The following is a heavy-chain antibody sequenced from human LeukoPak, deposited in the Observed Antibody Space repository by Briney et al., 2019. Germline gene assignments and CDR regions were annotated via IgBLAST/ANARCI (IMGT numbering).Heavy chain of an antibody. J-gene: IGHJ5*02. D-gene: IGHD3-10*01. CDR2: INPNSGGT. CDR1: GYTFTGYY. Sequence: GASVKVSCKASGYTFTGYYMHWVRQAPGQGPEWMGWINPNSGGTNYAQKFQGRVTMTRDTSISTAYMELSRLRSDDTAVYYCARPHLHTYYYGSGSYQNWFDPWGQGTLVTVSS. CDR3: ARPHLHTYYYGSGSYQNWFDP. V-gene: IGHV1-2*02.